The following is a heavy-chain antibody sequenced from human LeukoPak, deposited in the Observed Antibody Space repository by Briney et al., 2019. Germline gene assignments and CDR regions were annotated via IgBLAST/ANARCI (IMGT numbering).Heavy chain of an antibody. CDR3: ATTKQARRYFDY. CDR2: ISTSGGNT. V-gene: IGHV3-23*01. CDR1: GFTFSSNA. Sequence: GGSLRLSCAGSGFTFSSNALSWVRQAPGKGLEWVSAISTSGGNTYYADSMRGRFTISRDNSKNTLYLQMNTLRAEDTAVYYCATTKQARRYFDYWGQGTLVTVSS. D-gene: IGHD1-1*01. J-gene: IGHJ4*02.